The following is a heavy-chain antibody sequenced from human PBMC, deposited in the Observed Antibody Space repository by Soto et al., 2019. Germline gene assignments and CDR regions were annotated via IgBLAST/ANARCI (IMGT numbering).Heavy chain of an antibody. J-gene: IGHJ4*02. Sequence: GESLKISCKGSGYSFTNYWIAWVRQMPGKGLEWVGFIYPGDSDTRYSPSFQGQVTMSADKSISTAYLQWSSLKASDTAMYYYARHEKRGAEAGPLDYWGQGTLVTVSS. D-gene: IGHD6-13*01. V-gene: IGHV5-51*01. CDR1: GYSFTNYW. CDR3: ARHEKRGAEAGPLDY. CDR2: IYPGDSDT.